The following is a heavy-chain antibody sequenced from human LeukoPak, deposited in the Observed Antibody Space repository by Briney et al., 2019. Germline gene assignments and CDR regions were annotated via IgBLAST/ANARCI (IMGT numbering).Heavy chain of an antibody. V-gene: IGHV6-1*01. Sequence: SQTLSLTCAISGDIVSSNSAAWDWIRQSPSRGLEWLGRTYYRSKWFYDYAVSVKSRITITPDTSKNQFSLLLNSVTPEDTAVYYCTRDSSLGNDAFDVWGQGTMVTVSS. D-gene: IGHD7-27*01. CDR3: TRDSSLGNDAFDV. CDR1: GDIVSSNSAA. CDR2: TYYRSKWFY. J-gene: IGHJ3*01.